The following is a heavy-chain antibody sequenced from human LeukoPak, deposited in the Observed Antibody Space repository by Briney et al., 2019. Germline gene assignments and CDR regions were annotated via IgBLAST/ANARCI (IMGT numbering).Heavy chain of an antibody. J-gene: IGHJ5*02. V-gene: IGHV3-7*05. CDR1: GLTPCSSW. Sequence: GGSLRHSSAASGLTPCSSWLSSVREAPGERVEYVANIKQIGSEKYYLDSVKGRFTISRDNAKNSLYLQMKSLRAEDTAVYYGARDWPPIAVAGTYNWFDPCGQGTLVTVSS. D-gene: IGHD6-19*01. CDR3: ARDWPPIAVAGTYNWFDP. CDR2: IKQIGSEK.